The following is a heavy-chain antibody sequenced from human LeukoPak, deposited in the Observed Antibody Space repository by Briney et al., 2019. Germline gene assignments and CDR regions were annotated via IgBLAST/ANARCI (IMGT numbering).Heavy chain of an antibody. CDR3: ARALIGYYFDY. J-gene: IGHJ4*02. CDR2: IFYDGSIQ. V-gene: IGHV3-30*04. CDR1: GFTFSNYA. Sequence: PGRSLRLSCTASGFTFSNYAMHWVRQAPGKGLEWVAVIFYDGSIQYYADSVKGRFTISRDNSKNTLYLQMNSLRPEDTAVYYCARALIGYYFDYWGQGTLVTVSS. D-gene: IGHD2-8*01.